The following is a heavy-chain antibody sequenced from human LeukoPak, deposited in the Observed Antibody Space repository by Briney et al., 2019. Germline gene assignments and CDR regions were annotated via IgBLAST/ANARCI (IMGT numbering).Heavy chain of an antibody. V-gene: IGHV3-48*03. CDR1: GFAFSTYE. J-gene: IGHJ6*02. CDR2: ISSSGGGETI. CDR3: ARVGYHYGMDV. Sequence: GSLRLSCAASGFAFSTYEMNWVRPAPGKGLEWISCISSSGGGETIYYADSVKGRFSISRDNAKNSIYLQMNSLRAEDTAVYFCARVGYHYGMDVWGQGTTVTVSS.